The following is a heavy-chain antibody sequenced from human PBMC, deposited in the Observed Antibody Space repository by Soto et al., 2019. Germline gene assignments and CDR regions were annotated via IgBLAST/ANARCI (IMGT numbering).Heavy chain of an antibody. V-gene: IGHV4-39*01. J-gene: IGHJ4*02. Sequence: SETLSLTCTVSGGSISSSSYYWGWIRQPPGKGLEWIGSIYYSGSTYYNPSLKSRVTISVDTSKNQFSLKLSSVTAADTAVYYCARYRGNSVVFDYWGQGTLVTVSS. CDR2: IYYSGST. CDR3: ARYRGNSVVFDY. CDR1: GGSISSSSYY. D-gene: IGHD2-21*02.